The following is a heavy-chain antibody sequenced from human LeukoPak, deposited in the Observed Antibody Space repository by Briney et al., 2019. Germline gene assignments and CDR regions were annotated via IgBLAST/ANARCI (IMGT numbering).Heavy chain of an antibody. J-gene: IGHJ4*02. CDR2: INWNGDST. D-gene: IGHD3-10*01. Sequence: PGGSLRLSCAASGFTFSSYGMSWVRQAPGKGLEWVSGINWNGDSTGYADSVKGRFTISRDNAKNSLYVQMNNLRAEDTALYYCARVNGSGSYFGHFDYWGQGTLVTVSS. CDR1: GFTFSSYG. V-gene: IGHV3-20*04. CDR3: ARVNGSGSYFGHFDY.